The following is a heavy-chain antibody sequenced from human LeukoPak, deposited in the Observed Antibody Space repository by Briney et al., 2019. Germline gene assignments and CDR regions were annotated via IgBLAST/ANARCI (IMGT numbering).Heavy chain of an antibody. D-gene: IGHD5-24*01. CDR2: INPNSGGT. CDR1: GYTFTGYY. V-gene: IGHV1-2*02. CDR3: ARDAEMATIGPGY. Sequence: ASVKVSCKASGYTFTGYYMHWVRQAPGQGLEWMGWINPNSGGTNYAQKFQGRITMTRDTSISTAYMELSRLRSDDTAVYYCARDAEMATIGPGYWGQGTLVTVSS. J-gene: IGHJ4*02.